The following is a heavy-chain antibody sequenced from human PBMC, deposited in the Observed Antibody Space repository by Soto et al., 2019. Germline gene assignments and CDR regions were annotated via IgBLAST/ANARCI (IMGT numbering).Heavy chain of an antibody. CDR1: GFTFSSYG. CDR2: IRYDGSNK. D-gene: IGHD6-13*01. CDR3: ARVVGGSSSGYSFRQKDENYYYYGMDV. J-gene: IGHJ6*02. Sequence: QVQLVECGGGVVQPGRSLRLSCEAAGFTFSSYGMHWVRRAPGKGLEWVAVIRYDGSNKYYADSVKGRFTISRDNSKNTLYLQMNSLTAEDTAVYYCARVVGGSSSGYSFRQKDENYYYYGMDVWGQGTTVTVSS. V-gene: IGHV3-33*01.